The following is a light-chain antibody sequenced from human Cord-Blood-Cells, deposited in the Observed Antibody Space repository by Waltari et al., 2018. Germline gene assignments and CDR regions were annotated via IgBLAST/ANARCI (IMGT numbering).Light chain of an antibody. V-gene: IGKV1-8*01. Sequence: AIRITQSPSSLSASTGDRVTITCRASQGISSYLAWYQQKPGKAPKLLIYAASTWQSGVPSRFSGSGSGTDFTLTISCLQSEDFATYYCQQYYSYPYTFGQGTKLEFK. CDR3: QQYYSYPYT. J-gene: IGKJ2*01. CDR2: AAS. CDR1: QGISSY.